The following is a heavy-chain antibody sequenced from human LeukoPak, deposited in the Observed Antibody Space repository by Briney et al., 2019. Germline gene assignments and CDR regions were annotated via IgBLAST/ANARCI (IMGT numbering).Heavy chain of an antibody. V-gene: IGHV4-34*01. D-gene: IGHD3-10*01. CDR3: ARLLWFGYYFDY. J-gene: IGHJ4*02. CDR1: GGSFSGYY. CDR2: INHSGST. Sequence: PSETLSLTCTVSGGSFSGYYWSWIRQPPGKGLEWIGEINHSGSTNYNPSLKSRVTISVDTSKNQFSLKLSSVTAADTAVYYCARLLWFGYYFDYWGQGTLVTVSS.